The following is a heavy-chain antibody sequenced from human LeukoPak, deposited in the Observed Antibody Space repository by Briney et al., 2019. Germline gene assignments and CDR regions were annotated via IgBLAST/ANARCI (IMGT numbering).Heavy chain of an antibody. Sequence: GGSLRLSCAASGFTFSSYAMSWVRQAPGKGLEWVSAISGSGGSTYYADSVKGRFTISRDNSKNTLYLQMNSLRAEDTAVYYCAKEAMGGLLWFGELSAFDIWGQGTMVTVSS. V-gene: IGHV3-23*01. CDR1: GFTFSSYA. J-gene: IGHJ3*02. D-gene: IGHD3-10*01. CDR3: AKEAMGGLLWFGELSAFDI. CDR2: ISGSGGST.